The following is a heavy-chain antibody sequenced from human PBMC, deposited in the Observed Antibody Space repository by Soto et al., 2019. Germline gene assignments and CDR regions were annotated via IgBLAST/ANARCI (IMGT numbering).Heavy chain of an antibody. D-gene: IGHD1-7*01. CDR1: GFNFDNYG. V-gene: IGHV3-30*18. CDR2: ITYDGSFQ. Sequence: SLRLSCQASGFNFDNYGMHWVLHAPGKGLEWVAVITYDGSFQYYADSVKGRFTISRDNSKNTLSLHLNTLKPEDTAVYHCAKDRVGGTFYTPLAFWGKGTLVTVSS. CDR3: AKDRVGGTFYTPLAF. J-gene: IGHJ1*01.